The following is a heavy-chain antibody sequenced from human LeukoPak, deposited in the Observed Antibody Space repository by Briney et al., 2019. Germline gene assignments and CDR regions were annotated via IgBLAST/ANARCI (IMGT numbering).Heavy chain of an antibody. D-gene: IGHD2-2*01. V-gene: IGHV3-15*01. CDR2: IKSKTDGGTT. CDR1: GFTFSNAW. J-gene: IGHJ3*02. CDR3: TTGLTGDIVVVPAAMTGAFDI. Sequence: GGSLRLSXAASGFTFSNAWMSWVRQAPGKGLEWVGRIKSKTDGGTTDYAAPVKGRFTISRDDSKNTLYLQMNSLKTEDTAVYYCTTGLTGDIVVVPAAMTGAFDIWGQGTMVTVSS.